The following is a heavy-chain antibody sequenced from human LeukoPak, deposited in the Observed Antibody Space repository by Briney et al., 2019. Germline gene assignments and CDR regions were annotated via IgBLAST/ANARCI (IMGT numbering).Heavy chain of an antibody. J-gene: IGHJ3*02. Sequence: GGSLRLSCAASGFTFSSYAMTWVRQAPGKGLEWVSDISGSGGNTYYADSVKGRFTISRNNYKNTLYLQMNSLRAEDTAVYYCAKLTMIVAVMDAFDMWGQGTMVTVSS. D-gene: IGHD3-22*01. CDR1: GFTFSSYA. V-gene: IGHV3-23*01. CDR3: AKLTMIVAVMDAFDM. CDR2: ISGSGGNT.